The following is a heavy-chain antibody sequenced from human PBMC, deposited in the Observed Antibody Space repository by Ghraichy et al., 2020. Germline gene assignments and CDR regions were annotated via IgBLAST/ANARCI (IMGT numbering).Heavy chain of an antibody. V-gene: IGHV3-30*03. CDR3: ARDGGSVAPPSNPHLDF. J-gene: IGHJ4*02. CDR1: GFTFSKHG. CDR2: ISYDGSNQ. Sequence: GGSLRLSCVASGFTFSKHGMHWVRQAPGKGLEWVAVISYDGSNQYYADFVKGRFTISRDNAKNTVFLQVNDLRVEDSAVYFCARDGGSVAPPSNPHLDFWGQGTLVSVSS.